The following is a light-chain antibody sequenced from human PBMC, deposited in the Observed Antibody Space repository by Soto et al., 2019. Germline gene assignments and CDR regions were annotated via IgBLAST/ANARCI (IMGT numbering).Light chain of an antibody. CDR3: QQRHMCPIT. Sequence: EIVLTQSPATLSLSPGDRAVLSCRASQSVSRSLTCYQQKPGQAPRLLIYDAYNRATGIPPRFSGSGSGTDFTPTISSLEPEDSAVYYCQQRHMCPITFGQGTRLEIK. CDR1: QSVSRS. V-gene: IGKV3-11*01. J-gene: IGKJ5*01. CDR2: DAY.